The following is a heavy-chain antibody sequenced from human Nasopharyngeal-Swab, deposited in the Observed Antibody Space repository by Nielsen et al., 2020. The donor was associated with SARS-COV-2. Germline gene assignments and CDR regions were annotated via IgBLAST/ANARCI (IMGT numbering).Heavy chain of an antibody. V-gene: IGHV3-21*01. Sequence: GESLKISCAASGFTFSSYSMNWVRQAPGKGLEWVSSISSSSSYIYYADSVKGRFTISRDNAKNSLYLQMNSLRAEDTAVYYCARDQDSSGYLGRTDRPHDYWGQGTLVTASS. CDR3: ARDQDSSGYLGRTDRPHDY. J-gene: IGHJ4*02. CDR1: GFTFSSYS. CDR2: ISSSSSYI. D-gene: IGHD3-22*01.